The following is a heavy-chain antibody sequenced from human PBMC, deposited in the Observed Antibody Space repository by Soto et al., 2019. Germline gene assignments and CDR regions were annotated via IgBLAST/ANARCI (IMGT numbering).Heavy chain of an antibody. CDR1: GGSFGNSA. CDR3: ATGVIWIGYFTVDS. Sequence: SVKVSCKASGGSFGNSAINWVRQAPGQGLEWLGGFIPVYRTLNYAQKFQGRVTITADESTGTAYMTLSSLVSDDTAVYYCATGVIWIGYFTVDSWGQGTRVTVPQ. J-gene: IGHJ4*02. V-gene: IGHV1-69*13. D-gene: IGHD3-3*01. CDR2: FIPVYRTL.